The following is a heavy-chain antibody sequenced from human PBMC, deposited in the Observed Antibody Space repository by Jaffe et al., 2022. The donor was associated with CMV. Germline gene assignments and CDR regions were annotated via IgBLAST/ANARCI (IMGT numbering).Heavy chain of an antibody. V-gene: IGHV4-31*03. J-gene: IGHJ1*01. CDR3: ARDLAGATAGVGYFQL. CDR2: MYYSGRT. CDR1: GDSINSGGFY. Sequence: QVQLQESGPGLVKPSQTLSLTCTVSGDSINSGGFYWSWIRQHPGKGLEWIGYMYYSGRTYYNPSLKGRVTISGDTSKNQFSLKLSSVTAADTAVYYCARDLAGATAGVGYFQLWGQGIMVIVSS. D-gene: IGHD6-19*01.